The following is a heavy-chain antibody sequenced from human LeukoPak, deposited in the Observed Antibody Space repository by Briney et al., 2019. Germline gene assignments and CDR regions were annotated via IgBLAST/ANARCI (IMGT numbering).Heavy chain of an antibody. J-gene: IGHJ6*03. V-gene: IGHV3-53*01. CDR2: IYSGGST. D-gene: IGHD5-12*01. CDR1: GFTVSSNY. CDR3: TTEDAIVATGLTPMDV. Sequence: PGGSLRLSCAASGFTVSSNYMSWVRQAPGKGLEWVSVIYSGGSTYYADSVKGRFTISRDNSKNTLYLQMNSLKTEDTAVYYCTTEDAIVATGLTPMDVWGKGTTVTVSS.